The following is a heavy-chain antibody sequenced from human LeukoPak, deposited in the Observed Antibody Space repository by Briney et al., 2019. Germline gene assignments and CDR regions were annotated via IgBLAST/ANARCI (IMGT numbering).Heavy chain of an antibody. V-gene: IGHV4-4*07. CDR1: GGSFSGYY. J-gene: IGHJ6*02. CDR3: ARDSDYYYGMDV. CDR2: IYTSGST. Sequence: SETLSLTCAVYGGSFSGYYWSWIRQPAGKGLEWIGRIYTSGSTNYNPSLKSRVTMSVDTSKNQFSLKLSSVTAADTAVYYCARDSDYYYGMDVWGQGTTVTVSS.